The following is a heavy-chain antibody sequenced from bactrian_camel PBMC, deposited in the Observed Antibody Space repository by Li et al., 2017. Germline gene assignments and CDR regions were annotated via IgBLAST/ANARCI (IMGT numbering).Heavy chain of an antibody. Sequence: HVQLVESGGGSVQAGGSLSLSCVTSGYSDSGNCLGWFRQAPGKEREEVAVIEHDGRTTYADSVKGRFTISLDNAKTTLNLQMNGLKPEDTAMYFCAGGGSDCPETPYWGQGTQVTVS. V-gene: IGHV3S53*01. CDR2: IEHDGRT. D-gene: IGHD1*01. CDR1: GYSDSGNC. J-gene: IGHJ4*01. CDR3: AGGGSDCPETPY.